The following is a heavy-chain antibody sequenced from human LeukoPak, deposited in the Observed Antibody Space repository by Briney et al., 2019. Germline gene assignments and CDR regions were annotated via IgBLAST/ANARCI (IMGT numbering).Heavy chain of an antibody. CDR1: GFTFSSYE. D-gene: IGHD6-13*01. CDR3: ARSRVAAAGFDY. CDR2: ISSSGSTI. V-gene: IGHV3-48*03. J-gene: IGHJ4*02. Sequence: GGSLRLSCAASGFTFSSYEMNWVRQAPGKGLEWVSYISSSGSTIYYADSVKGRFTISRDNAKNSLYLQMNSLRAEDTAVYYCARSRVAAAGFDYWGQGTLVTVSS.